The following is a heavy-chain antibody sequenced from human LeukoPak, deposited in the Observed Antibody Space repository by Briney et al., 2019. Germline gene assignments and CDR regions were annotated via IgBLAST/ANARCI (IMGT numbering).Heavy chain of an antibody. D-gene: IGHD2-2*01. CDR2: IKQDGSEK. J-gene: IGHJ4*02. V-gene: IGHV3-7*01. CDR3: ARDSAQEGYCSRTSCHYFDY. Sequence: PGGSLRLSCAASGFTFSNYWMSWVRQAPGKGLEWVANIKQDGSEKYYVDSVKGRFTISRDNAKNSLFLQMNSLRAEDTAVYYWARDSAQEGYCSRTSCHYFDYWGQGTLVTVSS. CDR1: GFTFSNYW.